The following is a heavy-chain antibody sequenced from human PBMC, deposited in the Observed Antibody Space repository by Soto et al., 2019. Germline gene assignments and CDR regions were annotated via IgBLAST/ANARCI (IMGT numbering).Heavy chain of an antibody. V-gene: IGHV3-23*01. D-gene: IGHD6-6*01. CDR2: ISGSGGST. Sequence: LRLSCAASGFTFSSYAMSWVRQAPGKGLEWVSAISGSGGSTYYADSVKGRFTISRDNSKNTLYLQMNSLRAEDTAVYYCAKDLLIAARPFYYYGMDVWGQGTTVTV. CDR3: AKDLLIAARPFYYYGMDV. CDR1: GFTFSSYA. J-gene: IGHJ6*02.